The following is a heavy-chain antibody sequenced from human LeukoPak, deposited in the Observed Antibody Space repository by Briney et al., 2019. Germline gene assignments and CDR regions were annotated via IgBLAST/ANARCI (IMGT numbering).Heavy chain of an antibody. J-gene: IGHJ3*02. CDR2: MNPNSGNT. CDR3: ARGAPYSSSSGLAFDI. CDR1: GYTFTSYD. D-gene: IGHD6-6*01. V-gene: IGHV1-8*01. Sequence: GASVTVSCRASGYTFTSYDINWVRQATGQGLEGMGWMNPNSGNTGYAQKFQGRVTMTRNTSISTAYMELSSLRSEDTAVYYCARGAPYSSSSGLAFDIWGQGTMVTVSS.